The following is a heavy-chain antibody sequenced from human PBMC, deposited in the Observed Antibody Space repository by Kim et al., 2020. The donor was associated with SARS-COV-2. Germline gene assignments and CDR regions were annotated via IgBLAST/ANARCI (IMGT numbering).Heavy chain of an antibody. CDR1: GGSISSGSYY. D-gene: IGHD2-2*01. Sequence: SETLSLTCTVSGGSISSGSYYWSWIRQPAGKGLEWIGRIYTSGSTNYNPSLKSRVTISVDTSKNQFSLKLSSVTAADTAVYYCARGEYQLLWTHFDYWGQGTLVTVSS. J-gene: IGHJ4*02. CDR3: ARGEYQLLWTHFDY. V-gene: IGHV4-61*02. CDR2: IYTSGST.